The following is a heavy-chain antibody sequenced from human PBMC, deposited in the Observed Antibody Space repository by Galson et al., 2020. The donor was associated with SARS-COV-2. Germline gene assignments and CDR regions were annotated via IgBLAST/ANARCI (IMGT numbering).Heavy chain of an antibody. CDR3: ARGVYCGGDCYSRVGVDY. V-gene: IGHV3-30-3*01. D-gene: IGHD2-21*02. CDR1: GFTFSSYA. J-gene: IGHJ4*02. Sequence: TGGSLRLSCAASGFTFSSYAMHWVRQAPGKGLDWVAVISYDGSNKYYADSVKGRFTISRDNSKNTLYLQMNSLRAEDTAVYYCARGVYCGGDCYSRVGVDYWGQGTLVTVGS. CDR2: ISYDGSNK.